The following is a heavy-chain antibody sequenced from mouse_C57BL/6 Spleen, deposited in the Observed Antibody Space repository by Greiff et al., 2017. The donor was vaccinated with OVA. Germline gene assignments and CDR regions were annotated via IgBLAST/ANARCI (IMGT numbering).Heavy chain of an antibody. CDR2: INPGSGGT. J-gene: IGHJ2*01. CDR3: ESAYSSLSYFDY. D-gene: IGHD1-1*01. CDR1: GYAFTNYL. Sequence: QVQLQQSGAELVRPGTSVKASCKASGYAFTNYLIEWVKQRPGQGLEWIGVINPGSGGTNYNEKFKGKATLTADKSSSTAYMQHSSLTSEDSAVYFCESAYSSLSYFDYWGQGTTLTVSS. V-gene: IGHV1-54*01.